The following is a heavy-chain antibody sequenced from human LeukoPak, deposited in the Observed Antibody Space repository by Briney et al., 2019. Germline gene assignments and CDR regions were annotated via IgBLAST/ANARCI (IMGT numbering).Heavy chain of an antibody. CDR1: GGPLSDSY. J-gene: IGHJ4*02. V-gene: IGHV4-34*01. D-gene: IGHD6-19*01. Sequence: PSETLSLTCAVSGGPLSDSYWSWIRQSPGKGLEWIGEINHSGGTNYNPSLKRRVTISVDPSKSHFSLRVTSVTAADTAVYYCARVRADSSGWSPDFDYWGQGTLVTVSS. CDR3: ARVRADSSGWSPDFDY. CDR2: INHSGGT.